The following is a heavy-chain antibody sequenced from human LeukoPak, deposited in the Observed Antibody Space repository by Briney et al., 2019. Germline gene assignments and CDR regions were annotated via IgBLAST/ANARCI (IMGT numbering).Heavy chain of an antibody. J-gene: IGHJ6*03. CDR3: ARVIPYDSSGYYYYYYYMDV. Sequence: SETLSLTCTVSGGSISSHYWSWIRQPPGKGLEWIGYIYYSGSTNYNPSLKSRVTISVDTSKNQFSLKLSSVTAADTAVYYCARVIPYDSSGYYYYYYYMDVWGKGTRSPSP. CDR1: GGSISSHY. CDR2: IYYSGST. D-gene: IGHD3-22*01. V-gene: IGHV4-59*11.